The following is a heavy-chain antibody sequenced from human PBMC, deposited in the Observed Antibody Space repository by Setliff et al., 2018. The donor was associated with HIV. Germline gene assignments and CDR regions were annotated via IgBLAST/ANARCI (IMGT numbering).Heavy chain of an antibody. J-gene: IGHJ1*01. CDR1: GYTFTTYA. V-gene: IGHV1-3*01. CDR3: ATDPGYSSTWYSESFQH. Sequence: ASVKVSCKASGYTFTTYAIHWVRQAPGQRLEFMGWINAGNGNTKYSQRFQGRVTITIDTSASTAYMELSSLRSEDTAMYYCATDPGYSSTWYSESFQHWGQGTEVTVSS. CDR2: INAGNGNT. D-gene: IGHD6-13*01.